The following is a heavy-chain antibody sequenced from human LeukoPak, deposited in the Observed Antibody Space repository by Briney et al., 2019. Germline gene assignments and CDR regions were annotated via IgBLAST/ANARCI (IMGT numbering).Heavy chain of an antibody. J-gene: IGHJ2*01. D-gene: IGHD3-22*01. V-gene: IGHV4-61*02. Sequence: SEALSLTCTVSGGSISSGSYYWSWIRQPAGKGLEWIGRIYTSGSTNYNPSLKSRVTISVDTSKNQFSLKLSSVTAADTAVYYCARVSTMIVEYHEIYWYFDLWGRGTLVTVSS. CDR1: GGSISSGSYY. CDR2: IYTSGST. CDR3: ARVSTMIVEYHEIYWYFDL.